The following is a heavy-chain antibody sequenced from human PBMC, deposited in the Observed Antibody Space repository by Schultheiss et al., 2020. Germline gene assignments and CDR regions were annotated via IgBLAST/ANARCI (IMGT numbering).Heavy chain of an antibody. CDR3: AKVSSGWYGGHFDY. Sequence: GGSLRLSCAASRFTFSSYGMHWVRQAPGKGLEWVAVISYDGSNKYYADSVKGRFTISRDNSKNTLYLQMNTLRAEDTAVYYCAKVSSGWYGGHFDYWGQGTLVTVYS. V-gene: IGHV3-30*18. J-gene: IGHJ4*02. CDR1: RFTFSSYG. CDR2: ISYDGSNK. D-gene: IGHD6-19*01.